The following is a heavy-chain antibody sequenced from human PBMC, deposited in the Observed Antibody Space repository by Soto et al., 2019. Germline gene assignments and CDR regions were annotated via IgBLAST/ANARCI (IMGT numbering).Heavy chain of an antibody. J-gene: IGHJ6*03. D-gene: IGHD5-12*01. CDR2: IIPILGIA. V-gene: IGHV1-69*04. CDR3: ARDQRGYSGYDSYYYYYMDV. Sequence: SVKVSCKXSGGTFSSYTISWVRQAPGQGLEWMGRIIPILGIANYAQKFQGRVTITADKSTSTAYMELSSLRSEDTAVYYCARDQRGYSGYDSYYYYYMDVWGKGTTVTVSS. CDR1: GGTFSSYT.